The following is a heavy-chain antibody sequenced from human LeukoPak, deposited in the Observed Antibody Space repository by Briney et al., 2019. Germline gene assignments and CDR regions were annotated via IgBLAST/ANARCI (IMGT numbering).Heavy chain of an antibody. CDR3: ARSYDCGGDCFEAFDI. Sequence: GASVKVSCKAPGGTFSNYPISWVRQTPGQGLEWMGGIIPIFDTGNYAQKFQGRVTITADQSTSTAYMELSSLRSEDTAVYFCARSYDCGGDCFEAFDIWGQGTMVTVSS. CDR1: GGTFSNYP. CDR2: IIPIFDTG. V-gene: IGHV1-69*13. J-gene: IGHJ3*02. D-gene: IGHD2-21*02.